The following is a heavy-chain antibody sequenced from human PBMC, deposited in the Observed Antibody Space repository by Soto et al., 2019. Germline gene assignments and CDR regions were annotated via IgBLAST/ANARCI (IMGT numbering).Heavy chain of an antibody. V-gene: IGHV3-15*07. CDR3: TTDFSGILEGRGVKRGTDY. Sequence: GGSLRLSCAASGFTFSNAWMNWVRQAPGKGLEWVGRIKSKTDGGTTDYAAPVKGRFTISRDDSKNTLYLQMNSLKTEDTAVYYCTTDFSGILEGRGVKRGTDYWGQGTLVTVSS. J-gene: IGHJ4*02. CDR2: IKSKTDGGTT. D-gene: IGHD3-10*01. CDR1: GFTFSNAW.